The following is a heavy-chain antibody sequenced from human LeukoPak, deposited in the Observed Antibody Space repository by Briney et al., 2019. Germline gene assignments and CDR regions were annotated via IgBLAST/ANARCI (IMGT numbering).Heavy chain of an antibody. D-gene: IGHD2-2*01. CDR3: ARDQDCRGTTCYGGVLDY. CDR1: GYTFTGYY. J-gene: IGHJ4*02. V-gene: IGHV1-2*02. Sequence: ASVKVSCKASGYTFTGYYMHWVRQAPGQGLEWVGWINPNSGGTNYAQKFQGRVTMTRDTSISTAYMELSRLRSDDTAVYYCARDQDCRGTTCYGGVLDYWGQGTLVAVSS. CDR2: INPNSGGT.